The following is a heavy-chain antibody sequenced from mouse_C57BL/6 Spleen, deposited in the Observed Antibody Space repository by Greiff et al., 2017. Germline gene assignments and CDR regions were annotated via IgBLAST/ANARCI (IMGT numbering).Heavy chain of an antibody. CDR1: GYSITSGYY. V-gene: IGHV3-6*01. J-gene: IGHJ1*03. CDR2: ISYDGSN. Sequence: DVQLQESGPGLVKPSQSLSLTCSVTGYSITSGYYWNWIRQFPGNKLEWMGYISYDGSNNYNPSLKNRISITRDTSKNQFFLKLNSVTTEDTATYYCARDGYSYWYFDVWGTGTTVTVSS. CDR3: ARDGYSYWYFDV. D-gene: IGHD2-3*01.